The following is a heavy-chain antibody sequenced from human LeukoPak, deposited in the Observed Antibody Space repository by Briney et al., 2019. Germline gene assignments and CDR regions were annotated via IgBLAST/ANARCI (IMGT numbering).Heavy chain of an antibody. Sequence: GGSLRLSCAASGFTFSSYSMNWVRQAPGKGLEWVGFIRSKAYGEAADYAASVKGRFTISRDDSKAIAYLQMNSLKTEDTAVYHCTRDRGAYNLYDCWGQGTLVTVSS. D-gene: IGHD1-1*01. V-gene: IGHV3-49*04. J-gene: IGHJ4*02. CDR2: IRSKAYGEAA. CDR3: TRDRGAYNLYDC. CDR1: GFTFSSYS.